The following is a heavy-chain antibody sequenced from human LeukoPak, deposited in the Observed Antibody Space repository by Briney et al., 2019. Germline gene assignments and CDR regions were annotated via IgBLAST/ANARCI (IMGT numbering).Heavy chain of an antibody. CDR1: GGSIGSSSYY. D-gene: IGHD5-18*01. J-gene: IGHJ6*02. Sequence: SETLSLTCTVSGGSIGSSSYYWGWIRQPPGKGLEWIGSIYYSGSTYYNPSLKSRVTISVDTSKNQFSLKVSSVTAADTAVYYCARQSNVDTAMVTYYYYGMDVWGQGTTVTVSS. CDR3: ARQSNVDTAMVTYYYYGMDV. V-gene: IGHV4-39*01. CDR2: IYYSGST.